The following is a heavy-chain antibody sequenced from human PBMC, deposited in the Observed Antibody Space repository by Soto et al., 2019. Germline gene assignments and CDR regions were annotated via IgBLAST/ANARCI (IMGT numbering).Heavy chain of an antibody. D-gene: IGHD2-15*01. V-gene: IGHV5-10-1*01. Sequence: GESLKISCKGSVYSFTSYWISWVRQMPGKGLEWMGRIDPSDSYTNYSPSFQGHVTISADKSISTAYLQWSSLKASDTAMYYCARHGQSYRGYCSGGSCQSSYSYYGMDVWGQGTTVPVSS. CDR2: IDPSDSYT. CDR1: VYSFTSYW. J-gene: IGHJ6*02. CDR3: ARHGQSYRGYCSGGSCQSSYSYYGMDV.